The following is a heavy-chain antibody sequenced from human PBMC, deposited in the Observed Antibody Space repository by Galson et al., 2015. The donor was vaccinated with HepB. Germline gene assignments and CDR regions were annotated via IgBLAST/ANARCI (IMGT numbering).Heavy chain of an antibody. CDR3: ARVGYDFWSGHMGYYYYMDV. CDR1: GYTFTSYG. V-gene: IGHV1-18*01. D-gene: IGHD3-3*01. Sequence: SVKVSCEASGYTFTSYGISWVRQAPGQGLEWMGWISAYNGNTNYAQKLQGRVTMTTDTSTSTAYMELRSLRSDDTAVYYCARVGYDFWSGHMGYYYYMDVWGKGTTVTVSS. CDR2: ISAYNGNT. J-gene: IGHJ6*03.